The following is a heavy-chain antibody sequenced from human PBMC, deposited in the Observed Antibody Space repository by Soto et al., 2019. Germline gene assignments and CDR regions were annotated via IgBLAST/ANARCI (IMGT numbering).Heavy chain of an antibody. CDR1: GGSISSGGYY. J-gene: IGHJ4*02. D-gene: IGHD6-19*01. Sequence: QVRLQESGPGLVKPSQTLSLTCTVSGGSISSGGYYWSWIRQHPGKGLEWIGYIYYSGSTYYNPSHKSQVTIAVDTSKNQFSLKLSSVTAADTAVYYCARDRGSSGWSYFDYWGQGTLVTVSS. V-gene: IGHV4-31*01. CDR2: IYYSGST. CDR3: ARDRGSSGWSYFDY.